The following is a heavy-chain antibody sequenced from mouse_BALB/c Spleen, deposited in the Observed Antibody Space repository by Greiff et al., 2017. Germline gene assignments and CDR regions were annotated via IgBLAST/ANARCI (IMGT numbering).Heavy chain of an antibody. CDR1: GYTFTSYY. CDR3: ARSGVRRDFDV. D-gene: IGHD2-14*01. CDR2: INPSNGGT. Sequence: VQLQQSGAELVKPGASVKLSCKASGYTFTSYYMYWVKQRPGQGLEWIGEINPSNGGTNFNEKFKSKATLTVDKSSSTAYMQLSSLTSEDSAVYYCARSGVRRDFDVWGAGTTVTVSS. J-gene: IGHJ1*01. V-gene: IGHV1S81*02.